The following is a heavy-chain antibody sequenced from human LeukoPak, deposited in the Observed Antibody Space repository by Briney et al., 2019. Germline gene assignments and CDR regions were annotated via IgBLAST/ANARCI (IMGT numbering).Heavy chain of an antibody. CDR2: IYTSGTT. D-gene: IGHD3-22*01. Sequence: SETLSLTCSVSDDSISSGTYYWSWIRQSAGKGLEWIGRIYTSGTTNYNPSLKSRVTISVDTSKKQFSLKLTSVTAADTAVYYCARGDWTYDSSGSINYFDYWGQGTLVTVSS. CDR1: DDSISSGTYY. J-gene: IGHJ4*02. CDR3: ARGDWTYDSSGSINYFDY. V-gene: IGHV4-61*02.